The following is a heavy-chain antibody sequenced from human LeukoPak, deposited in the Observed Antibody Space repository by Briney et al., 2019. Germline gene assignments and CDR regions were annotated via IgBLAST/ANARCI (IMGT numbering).Heavy chain of an antibody. Sequence: ASVTVSCKASGYTFTSYAMHWVRQAPGQRLEWMGWINAGNGNTKYSQKFQGRVTITRDTSASTAYMELSSLRSEDTAVYYCARVAYSGYTHTTPPAFDYWGQGTLVTVSS. J-gene: IGHJ4*02. V-gene: IGHV1-3*01. CDR3: ARVAYSGYTHTTPPAFDY. CDR1: GYTFTSYA. CDR2: INAGNGNT. D-gene: IGHD5-12*01.